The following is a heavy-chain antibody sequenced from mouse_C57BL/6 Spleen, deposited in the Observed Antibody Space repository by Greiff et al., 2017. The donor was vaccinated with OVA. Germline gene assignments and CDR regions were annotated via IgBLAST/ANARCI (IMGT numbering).Heavy chain of an antibody. D-gene: IGHD1-1*01. J-gene: IGHJ3*01. V-gene: IGHV10-3*01. CDR3: VRPYYYDSSLPPAGMAY. CDR2: ISSKSSNYAT. Sequence: EVMLVESGGGLVQPKGSLKLSCAASGFTFNTYAMHWVRQAPGKGLEWVARISSKSSNYATYYADSVKDRFTISRDDSQSMLNLQMNYLKTEDTAMYDCVRPYYYDSSLPPAGMAYWGQGTLVTVSA. CDR1: GFTFNTYA.